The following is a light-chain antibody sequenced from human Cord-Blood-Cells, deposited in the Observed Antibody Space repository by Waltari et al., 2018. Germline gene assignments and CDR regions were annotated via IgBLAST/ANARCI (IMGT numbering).Light chain of an antibody. V-gene: IGLV2-23*01. J-gene: IGLJ2*01. CDR3: CSYAGSSTSVV. CDR2: EGS. Sequence: QSALTQPAPVSGSPGQSITISCTGTSSDVGGYNLVSWYQQHPGKAPKLMIYEGSKRPSGVSNRFSGSKSGNTASLTISWLQAEDEADYYCCSYAGSSTSVVFGGGTKLTVL. CDR1: SSDVGGYNL.